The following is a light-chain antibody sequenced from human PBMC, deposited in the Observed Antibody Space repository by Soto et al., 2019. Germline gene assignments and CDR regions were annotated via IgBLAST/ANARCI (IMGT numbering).Light chain of an antibody. V-gene: IGKV4-1*01. CDR3: QHYYSAPFT. J-gene: IGKJ3*01. Sequence: DIVMTQSPDSLAVSLGERATINCRSSRAISFTSNNKNYLSWYQQKPGQPPKLLIYWASTRESGVPDRFSGSGSGTNFTLTISSLRAEDVAVYYCQHYYSAPFTFGPGTTVDLK. CDR1: RAISFTSNNKNY. CDR2: WAS.